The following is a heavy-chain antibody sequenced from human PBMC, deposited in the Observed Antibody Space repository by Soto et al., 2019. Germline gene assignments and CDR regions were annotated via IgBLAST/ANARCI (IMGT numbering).Heavy chain of an antibody. CDR1: GGSISSSSYY. CDR3: ARNTLDRITGTIQIFDY. Sequence: QLQLQESGPGLVKPSETLSLTCTVSGGSISSSSYYWGWIRQPPGKGLEWIGSIYYSGSTYYNPSLKSRVTISVDTSKNQFSLKLSSVTAADTAVYYCARNTLDRITGTIQIFDYWGQGTLVTVSS. V-gene: IGHV4-39*01. J-gene: IGHJ4*02. CDR2: IYYSGST. D-gene: IGHD1-7*01.